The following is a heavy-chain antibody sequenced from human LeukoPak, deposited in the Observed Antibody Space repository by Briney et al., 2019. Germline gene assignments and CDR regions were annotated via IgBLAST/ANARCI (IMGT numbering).Heavy chain of an antibody. CDR2: IDSDGSTT. CDR1: GFTFSSHW. Sequence: GGSLRLSCAASGFTFSSHWMHWVRQVPGEGLVWVSSIDSDGSTTNYADSVKGRFTISRDNSKNTLYLQMNSLRAEDTAVYYCARSTDCSSTSCYSPRYYYYYGMDVWGQGTTVTVSS. D-gene: IGHD2-2*02. CDR3: ARSTDCSSTSCYSPRYYYYYGMDV. J-gene: IGHJ6*02. V-gene: IGHV3-74*01.